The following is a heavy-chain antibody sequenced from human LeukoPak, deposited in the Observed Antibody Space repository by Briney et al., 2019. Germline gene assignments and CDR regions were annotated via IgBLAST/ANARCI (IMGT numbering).Heavy chain of an antibody. V-gene: IGHV3-64*01. J-gene: IGHJ4*02. CDR2: IRSNGGST. CDR1: GFTFSSYA. CDR3: ARFLYSGYDY. Sequence: GGSLRLSCAASGFTFSSYAMHWVRQAPGKGLEYVSAIRSNGGSTYYANSVKGRFTISRDNSKNTLYLQMGSLRAEDMAVYYCARFLYSGYDYWGQGTLVTVSS. D-gene: IGHD5-12*01.